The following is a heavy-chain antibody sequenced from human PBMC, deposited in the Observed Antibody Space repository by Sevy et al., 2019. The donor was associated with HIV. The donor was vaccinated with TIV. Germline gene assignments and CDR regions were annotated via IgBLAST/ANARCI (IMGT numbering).Heavy chain of an antibody. CDR2: LSFGCGKI. J-gene: IGHJ4*02. D-gene: IGHD2-8*01. Sequence: GGSLRLSCAASGFDFSIYSMSWVRQAPGKGLEWVSTLSFGCGKINYADSVKGRFIISRDDSKNTLYLQMNSLRAEDTAVYFCAREGCTRPHDYWGQGTLVTVS. V-gene: IGHV3-23*01. CDR3: AREGCTRPHDY. CDR1: GFDFSIYS.